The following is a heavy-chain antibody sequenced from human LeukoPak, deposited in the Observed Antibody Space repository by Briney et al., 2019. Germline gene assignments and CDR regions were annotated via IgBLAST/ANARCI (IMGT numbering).Heavy chain of an antibody. J-gene: IGHJ5*02. V-gene: IGHV4-34*01. CDR3: ARGVPDIVVVPAASFWFDP. CDR1: GGSISSYY. D-gene: IGHD2-2*01. CDR2: INHSGST. Sequence: SETLSLTCTVSGGSISSYYWSWIRQPPGKGLEWIGEINHSGSTNYNPSLKSRVTISVDTSKNQFSLKLSSVTAADTAVYYCARGVPDIVVVPAASFWFDPWGQGTLVTVSS.